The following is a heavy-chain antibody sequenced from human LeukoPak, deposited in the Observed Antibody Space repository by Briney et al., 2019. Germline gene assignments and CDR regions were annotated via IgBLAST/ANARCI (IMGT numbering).Heavy chain of an antibody. Sequence: SETLSLTCTVSGGSISSYYWSWIRQPPGKGLEWIGYIYYSGSTNYNPSLKSRVTISVETSKNQFSLKLSSVTAADTAVYYCARDLGIAARPDYWGQGTLVTVSS. CDR2: IYYSGST. CDR3: ARDLGIAARPDY. V-gene: IGHV4-59*01. D-gene: IGHD6-6*01. J-gene: IGHJ4*02. CDR1: GGSISSYY.